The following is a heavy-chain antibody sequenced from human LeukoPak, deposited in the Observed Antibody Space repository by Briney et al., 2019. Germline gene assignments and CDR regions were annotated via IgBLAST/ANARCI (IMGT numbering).Heavy chain of an antibody. V-gene: IGHV1-69*06. D-gene: IGHD3-22*01. J-gene: IGHJ4*02. CDR3: ARDKNGYYYDSSGYYSFDY. Sequence: ASVKVSCKASGGTFSSYAISWVRQAPGQGLEWMGRIIPIFGTANYAQKFQGRVTITADKSTSTAYMELSSLRSEDTAVYYCARDKNGYYYDSSGYYSFDYWGQGTLVTVSS. CDR2: IIPIFGTA. CDR1: GGTFSSYA.